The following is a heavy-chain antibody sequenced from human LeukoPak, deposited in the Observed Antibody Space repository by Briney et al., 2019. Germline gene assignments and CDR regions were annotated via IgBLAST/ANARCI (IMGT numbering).Heavy chain of an antibody. CDR1: GFTFSSYS. J-gene: IGHJ3*02. CDR2: ISANGGST. CDR3: ARESNGDYGNAFDI. V-gene: IGHV3-64*01. D-gene: IGHD4-17*01. Sequence: PGGSLRLSCAASGFTFSSYSMHWVRQAPGKGLKYVSAISANGGSTYYANSVQGRFTISRDNSKNTLYLQMGSLRAEDMAVYYCARESNGDYGNAFDIWGQGTVVTVSS.